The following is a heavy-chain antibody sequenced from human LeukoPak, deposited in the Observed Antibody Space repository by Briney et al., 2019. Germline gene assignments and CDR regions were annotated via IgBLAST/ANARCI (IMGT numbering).Heavy chain of an antibody. CDR3: ARDFYYYDSSGYYTYAFDI. Sequence: SETLSLTCTVSGGSISSGSYYWSWIRQPPGKGLEWIGYIYYSGSTNYNPSLKSRVTISVDTSKNQFSLKLSSVTAADTAVYYCARDFYYYDSSGYYTYAFDIWGQGTMVTVSS. J-gene: IGHJ3*02. V-gene: IGHV4-61*01. D-gene: IGHD3-22*01. CDR2: IYYSGST. CDR1: GGSISSGSYY.